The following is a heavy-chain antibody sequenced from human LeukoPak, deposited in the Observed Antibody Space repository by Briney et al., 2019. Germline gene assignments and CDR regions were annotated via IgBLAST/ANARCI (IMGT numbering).Heavy chain of an antibody. J-gene: IGHJ5*02. CDR3: ASWTYYYDSSGSPELS. Sequence: SETLSLTCAVYGGSFSNYYCSWIRQPPGKGLEWIGEINHSGGANYNPSLKSRVTISVDTSKNQFSLRLNSMTAADTAVYYCASWTYYYDSSGSPELSWGQGTLATVSS. CDR2: INHSGGA. CDR1: GGSFSNYY. V-gene: IGHV4-34*01. D-gene: IGHD3-22*01.